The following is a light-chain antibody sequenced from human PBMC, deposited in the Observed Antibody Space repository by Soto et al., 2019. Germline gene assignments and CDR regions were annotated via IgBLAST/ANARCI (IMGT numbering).Light chain of an antibody. CDR1: QSVSSN. CDR2: GAS. CDR3: QQYDQWPQT. Sequence: EIVMTQSPGTLSVSPGERATLSCRASQSVSSNLGWYQQKPGQAPRLLIYGASARATGLPARFSGSGSGTEFTLTISSLQSEDFAVYYCQQYDQWPQTFGQGTKLEIK. J-gene: IGKJ2*01. V-gene: IGKV3-15*01.